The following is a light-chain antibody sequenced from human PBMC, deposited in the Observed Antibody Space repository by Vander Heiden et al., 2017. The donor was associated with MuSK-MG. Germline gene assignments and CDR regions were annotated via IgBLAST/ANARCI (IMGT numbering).Light chain of an antibody. CDR3: QQYDNLPPP. V-gene: IGKV1-33*01. Sequence: DIQMTHSPSSLSASVGDRVTITCRASQGISNDLNWYQQKPGKAPKLLVYGASNLERGVPSRFSGSGSGTYFTFTISSLQPEDIATYYCQQYDNLPPPFGQGTKLEIK. CDR1: QGISND. J-gene: IGKJ2*01. CDR2: GAS.